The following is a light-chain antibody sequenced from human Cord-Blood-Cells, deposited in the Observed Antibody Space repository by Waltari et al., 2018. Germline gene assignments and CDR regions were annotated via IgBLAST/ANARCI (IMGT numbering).Light chain of an antibody. Sequence: QSVLTLPPSASGTPGQRVTISCSGSSPNNGSNTVNWYQQLPRTAPKPLIYSNNQRPSGVPDRFSVSKSGTSASLAISGLQSEDEADYYCAAWDDSLNGWVFGGGTKLTVL. V-gene: IGLV1-44*01. CDR3: AAWDDSLNGWV. CDR2: SNN. CDR1: SPNNGSNT. J-gene: IGLJ3*02.